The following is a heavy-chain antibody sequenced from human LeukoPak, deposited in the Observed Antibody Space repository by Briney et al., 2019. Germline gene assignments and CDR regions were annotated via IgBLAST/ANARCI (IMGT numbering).Heavy chain of an antibody. Sequence: PGGSLRLSCAASGFTFSSYAMSWVRQAPGKGLEWVSYISSSSSTIYYADSVKGRFTISRDNAKNSLYLQMNSLRDEDTAVYYCARDRSYYDSSGYVYWGQGTLVTVSS. CDR3: ARDRSYYDSSGYVY. CDR1: GFTFSSYA. CDR2: ISSSSSTI. D-gene: IGHD3-22*01. J-gene: IGHJ4*02. V-gene: IGHV3-48*02.